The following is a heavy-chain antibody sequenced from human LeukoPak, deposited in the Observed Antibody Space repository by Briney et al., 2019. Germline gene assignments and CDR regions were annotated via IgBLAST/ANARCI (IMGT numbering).Heavy chain of an antibody. D-gene: IGHD2-21*01. V-gene: IGHV3-23*01. CDR3: AKPFRGDYLPYYY. CDR1: GFTFSSYA. Sequence: PGGSLRLSCAASGFTFSSYAMSWVHQAPGKELEWVSAISGSGGSTYYADSVKGRFTISRDNSKNTLYLQMNSLRAEDTAVYYCAKPFRGDYLPYYYWGQGTLVTVPP. CDR2: ISGSGGST. J-gene: IGHJ4*02.